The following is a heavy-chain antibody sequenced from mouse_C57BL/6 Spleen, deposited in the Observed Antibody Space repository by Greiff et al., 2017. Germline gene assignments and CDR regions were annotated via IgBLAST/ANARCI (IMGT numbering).Heavy chain of an antibody. CDR3: AGDTTVYWYFDV. Sequence: EVQLQQPVAELVRPGASVKLSCTASGFNIKNTYMHWVKQRPEQGLEWIGRIDPANGNTKYAPKFQGKATITADTSSNAAYLQRSSLTSEDAAIYCCAGDTTVYWYFDVWGTGTMVTVSS. D-gene: IGHD1-1*01. CDR2: IDPANGNT. CDR1: GFNIKNTY. J-gene: IGHJ1*03. V-gene: IGHV14-3*01.